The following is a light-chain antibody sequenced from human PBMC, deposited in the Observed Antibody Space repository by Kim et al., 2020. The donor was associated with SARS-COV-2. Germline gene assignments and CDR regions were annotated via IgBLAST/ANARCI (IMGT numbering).Light chain of an antibody. CDR1: SNNVGYQG. V-gene: IGLV10-54*01. CDR2: RNN. CDR3: SAWDSSLSGWV. Sequence: QTDTLTCTGNSNNVGYQGVTWLQQHQGHPPKLLSYRNNKRPSGISERLSASRSGSTASLTITGLQPEDEADYYCSAWDSSLSGWVFGGGTQLTVL. J-gene: IGLJ3*02.